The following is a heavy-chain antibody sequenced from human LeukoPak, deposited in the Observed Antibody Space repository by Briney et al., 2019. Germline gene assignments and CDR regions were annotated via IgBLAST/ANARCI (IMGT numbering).Heavy chain of an antibody. CDR2: ISWNSGSI. V-gene: IGHV3-9*01. D-gene: IGHD3-9*01. CDR3: AKDRGAFLTGYFDY. J-gene: IGHJ4*02. CDR1: GFTFDDYA. Sequence: GRSLRLSCAASGFTFDDYAMHWVRQAPGKCLKWVSGISWNSGSIGYADSVKGRFTISRDNAKNSLYLQMNSLRAEDTALYYCAKDRGAFLTGYFDYWGQGTLVTVSS.